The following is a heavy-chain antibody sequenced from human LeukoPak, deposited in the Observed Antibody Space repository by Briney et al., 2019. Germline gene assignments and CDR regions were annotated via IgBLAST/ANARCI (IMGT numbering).Heavy chain of an antibody. CDR3: AKTKDFWSGYYPDC. J-gene: IGHJ4*02. Sequence: GGSLRLSCAASGFTFSSYWMHWVRQAPGKGLVWVSRINSDGSSTSYADSVKGRFTISRDNAKNTLYLQMNSLRAEDTAVYYCAKTKDFWSGYYPDCWGQGTLVTVSS. D-gene: IGHD3-3*01. CDR2: INSDGSST. CDR1: GFTFSSYW. V-gene: IGHV3-74*01.